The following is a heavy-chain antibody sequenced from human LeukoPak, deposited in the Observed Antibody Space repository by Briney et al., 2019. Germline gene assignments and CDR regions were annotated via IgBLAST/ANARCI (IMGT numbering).Heavy chain of an antibody. Sequence: SETLSLTCTVSGGSISSGGYYWSWIRQHPGKGLEWIGYIYYSGSTHYNPSLKSRVTISVDTSKNQFSLKLSSVTAADTAVYYCARDLGGGYYFDYWGQGTLVTVSS. CDR3: ARDLGGGYYFDY. J-gene: IGHJ4*02. V-gene: IGHV4-31*03. D-gene: IGHD1-26*01. CDR2: IYYSGST. CDR1: GGSISSGGYY.